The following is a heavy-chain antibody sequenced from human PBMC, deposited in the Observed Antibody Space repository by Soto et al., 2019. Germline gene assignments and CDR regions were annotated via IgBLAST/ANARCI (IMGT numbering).Heavy chain of an antibody. CDR3: ARDPKTSGGQHWAFNYFDS. CDR1: GFSFSISP. Sequence: QVQLVESGGGVVQPGRSLRLSCAASGFSFSISPMHWVRQAPGKGPEWVALISYDGTNKFYADSVKGRFTISRDNSKSTLYLQGDSLRPEDAAVYYCARDPKTSGGQHWAFNYFDSLGQGTLVTVSS. D-gene: IGHD7-27*01. V-gene: IGHV3-30-3*01. J-gene: IGHJ4*02. CDR2: ISYDGTNK.